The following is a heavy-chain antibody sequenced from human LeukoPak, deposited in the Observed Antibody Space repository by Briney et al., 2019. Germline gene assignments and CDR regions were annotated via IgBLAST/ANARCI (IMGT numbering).Heavy chain of an antibody. CDR1: GGSISSSRYY. Sequence: SETLSLTCTVSGGSISSSRYYWGYIRQPPRKGLEWRGSIYYTGSTYYNPSLKSRVTVSVDTSKNQFSLKLNSVAAAGTAVYYCVRHDLIGITGGNFDYWGQGTLVSVSS. CDR3: VRHDLIGITGGNFDY. CDR2: IYYTGST. J-gene: IGHJ4*02. D-gene: IGHD1-14*01. V-gene: IGHV4-39*01.